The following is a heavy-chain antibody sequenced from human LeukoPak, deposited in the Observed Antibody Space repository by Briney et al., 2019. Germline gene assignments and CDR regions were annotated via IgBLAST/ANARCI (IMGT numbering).Heavy chain of an antibody. J-gene: IGHJ3*02. V-gene: IGHV5-51*01. Sequence: GESLKISCKGSGYSFTSYWIGWVRQMPGKGLEWLGIIYPGDSDTRYSPSFQGQVTISADKSISTAYLQWSSLKASDTAMYYCARGTIFCSRTSCYVGAFDIWGQGTMVTVSS. D-gene: IGHD2-2*01. CDR1: GYSFTSYW. CDR3: ARGTIFCSRTSCYVGAFDI. CDR2: IYPGDSDT.